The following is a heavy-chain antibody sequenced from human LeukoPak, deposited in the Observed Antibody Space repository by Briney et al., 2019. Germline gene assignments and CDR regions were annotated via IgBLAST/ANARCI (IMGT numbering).Heavy chain of an antibody. V-gene: IGHV3-30*04. Sequence: PGRSLRLSCAASGFSFSDYALHWVRQAPGKGLEWVAVISYGGTKEYYADSVKGRFTISKDNSKNTLYLQMNSLRHEDTAVYYCARNKPITAFFGMDVWGQGTTVIVSS. D-gene: IGHD6-6*01. CDR1: GFSFSDYA. J-gene: IGHJ6*02. CDR3: ARNKPITAFFGMDV. CDR2: ISYGGTKE.